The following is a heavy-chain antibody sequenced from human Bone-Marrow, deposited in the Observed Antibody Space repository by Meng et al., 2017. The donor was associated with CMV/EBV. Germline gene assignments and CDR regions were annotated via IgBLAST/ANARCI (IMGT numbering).Heavy chain of an antibody. D-gene: IGHD3-10*01. CDR1: GGSISSSSYY. CDR2: IYYSGST. CDR3: ARRITMVRGFDRFDY. J-gene: IGHJ4*02. V-gene: IGHV4-39*07. Sequence: SETLSLTCTVSGGSISSSSYYWGWIRQPPGKGLEWIGSIYYSGSTNYNPSLKSRVTISVDTSKNQFSLKLSSVTAADTAVYYCARRITMVRGFDRFDYWGQGTLVTVSS.